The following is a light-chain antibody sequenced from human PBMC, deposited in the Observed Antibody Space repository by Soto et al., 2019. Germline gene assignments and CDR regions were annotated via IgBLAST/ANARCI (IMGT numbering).Light chain of an antibody. J-gene: IGKJ2*01. Sequence: DIVMTQSPLSLPVTPGEPASISCRSSQSLLHSNGYNYLDWYLQKPGQSPQLLIYLGSNRASGVPDRFSGSGSGTDFTLKISRVEAEDVGVYYCMQALQTPRKNTFGQGTKLEIK. CDR3: MQALQTPRKNT. CDR2: LGS. V-gene: IGKV2-28*01. CDR1: QSLLHSNGYNY.